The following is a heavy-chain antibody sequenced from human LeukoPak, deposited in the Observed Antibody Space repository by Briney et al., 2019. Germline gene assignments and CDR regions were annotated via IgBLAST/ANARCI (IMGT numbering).Heavy chain of an antibody. V-gene: IGHV1-18*01. Sequence: ASVKVSCKASGYTFTSYGISWVRQAPGQGLEWMGWISAYNGNTNYAQKLQGRVTMTTDTSTSTAYMELRSLRSDDTAVYYCARGYYYGSRSYYRRAFDIWGQGTMVTVSS. CDR3: ARGYYYGSRSYYRRAFDI. CDR2: ISAYNGNT. D-gene: IGHD3-10*01. J-gene: IGHJ3*02. CDR1: GYTFTSYG.